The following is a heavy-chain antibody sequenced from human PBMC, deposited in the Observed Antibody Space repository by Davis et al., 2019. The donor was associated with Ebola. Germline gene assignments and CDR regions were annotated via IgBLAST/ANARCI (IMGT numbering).Heavy chain of an antibody. J-gene: IGHJ5*02. CDR2: ISSSSSTI. CDR1: GLTFSSYS. Sequence: GGSLRLSCVVSGLTFSSYSMNWVRQAPGKGLEWVSYISSSSSTIYYADSVKGRFTISRDNAKNSLYLEMNSLRDEDTAVYYCASGSGSYPTAYNWIDPCGQGTLVTVSS. CDR3: ASGSGSYPTAYNWIDP. V-gene: IGHV3-48*02. D-gene: IGHD1-26*01.